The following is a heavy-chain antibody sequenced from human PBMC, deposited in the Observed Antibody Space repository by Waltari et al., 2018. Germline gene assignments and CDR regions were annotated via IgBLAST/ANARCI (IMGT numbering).Heavy chain of an antibody. CDR2: IKQDGSEK. D-gene: IGHD6-13*01. CDR3: TRGGRDSSWYWRD. V-gene: IGHV3-7*01. J-gene: IGHJ4*02. Sequence: EVQLVESGGGLAQPGGSLRLSCAASGLRSSNSWMTWVRQASGKGPEWVANIKQDGSEKYYMDSVKGRFTISRDNAKNSLYLQMNNLRVEDTAVYYCTRGGRDSSWYWRDWGQGTLVTVSS. CDR1: GLRSSNSW.